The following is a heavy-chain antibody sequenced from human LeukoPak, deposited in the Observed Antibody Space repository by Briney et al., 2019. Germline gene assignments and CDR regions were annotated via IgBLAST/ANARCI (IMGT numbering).Heavy chain of an antibody. CDR3: ARSNQADDY. Sequence: GGSLRLSCAASGFTFSSYAMSWVRQAPGKGLVWVARINPSGSSITYADSVKGRFTISRDNAKNTLYLQMDSLRAEDTGVYYCARSNQADDYWGQGTLVTVSS. CDR1: GFTFSSYA. CDR2: INPSGSSI. D-gene: IGHD1-14*01. J-gene: IGHJ4*02. V-gene: IGHV3-74*01.